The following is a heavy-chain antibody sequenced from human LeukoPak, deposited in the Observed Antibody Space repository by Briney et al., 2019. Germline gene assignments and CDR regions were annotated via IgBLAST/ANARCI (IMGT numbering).Heavy chain of an antibody. Sequence: SETLTLTCTVSGDSISSYYWRWIRQPAGKGLEWIGRIYTSGNTNYNPSLKSRVTMSVDTSKNQFSLKLSSVTAADTVVYYGARENPGLRGLLDYWGQGTLVSVSS. J-gene: IGHJ4*02. CDR2: IYTSGNT. CDR1: GDSISSYY. CDR3: ARENPGLRGLLDY. V-gene: IGHV4-4*07. D-gene: IGHD4-17*01.